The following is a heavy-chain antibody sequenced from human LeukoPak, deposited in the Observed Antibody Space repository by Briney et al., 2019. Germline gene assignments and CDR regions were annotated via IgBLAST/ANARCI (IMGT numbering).Heavy chain of an antibody. Sequence: GGSLRLSCAASGFTFSNAWMSWVRQAPGKGLEWVGGIKSKSDGGTTDYAAPVQGRFTISRDDSKNTLYLQMNSLKTEDTAVYYCTIETMVRGVNNPTYYYYGMDVWGQGTTVPVSS. CDR1: GFTFSNAW. CDR3: TIETMVRGVNNPTYYYYGMDV. D-gene: IGHD3-10*01. V-gene: IGHV3-15*01. J-gene: IGHJ6*02. CDR2: IKSKSDGGTT.